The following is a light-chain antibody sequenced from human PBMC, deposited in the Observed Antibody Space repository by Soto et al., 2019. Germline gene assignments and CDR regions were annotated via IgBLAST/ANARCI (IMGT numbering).Light chain of an antibody. CDR3: SSYTSSSTLESV. CDR2: DVS. CDR1: SSDVGGYNY. V-gene: IGLV2-14*01. Sequence: QSALTQPASVSGSPGQSITISCTGTSSDVGGYNYVSWYQQHPGKAPKLMIYDVSNRPSGVSNRFSGSKSGNTASLTISGLQAEDEADYYCSSYTSSSTLESVFGTGTRSPS. J-gene: IGLJ1*01.